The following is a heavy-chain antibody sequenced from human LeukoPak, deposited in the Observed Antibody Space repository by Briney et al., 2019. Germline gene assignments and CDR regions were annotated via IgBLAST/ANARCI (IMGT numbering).Heavy chain of an antibody. CDR1: GFTFSSYA. D-gene: IGHD2-21*01. CDR3: AKSARRAVDALWVDY. Sequence: GGFLRLSCAASGFTFSSYAMSWVRQAPGKGLEWVSAISGSGGSTYYADSVKGRFTISRDNSKNTLYLQMNSLRAEDTAVYYCAKSARRAVDALWVDYWGQGTLVTVSS. V-gene: IGHV3-23*01. J-gene: IGHJ4*02. CDR2: ISGSGGST.